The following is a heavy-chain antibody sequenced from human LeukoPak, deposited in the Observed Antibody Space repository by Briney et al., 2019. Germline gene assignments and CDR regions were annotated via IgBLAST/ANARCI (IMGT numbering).Heavy chain of an antibody. CDR2: IYYSGST. CDR3: ARAPHYCSSTSCKPFFDP. J-gene: IGHJ5*02. V-gene: IGHV4-31*01. Sequence: SQTLSLTCTVSGGSISSGGYYWSWLRQHPGKGLEWIGYIYYSGSTYYNPSLKSLVTISVDTSKNQFSLKLSSVTAADTAVYYCARAPHYCSSTSCKPFFDPWGQGTLVTVSS. CDR1: GGSISSGGYY. D-gene: IGHD2-2*01.